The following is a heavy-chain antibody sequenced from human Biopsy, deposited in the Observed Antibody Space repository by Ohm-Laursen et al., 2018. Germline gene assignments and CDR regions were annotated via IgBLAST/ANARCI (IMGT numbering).Heavy chain of an antibody. CDR1: GFSFTGYY. Sequence: ASVKVSCKASGFSFTGYYIHWVRQAPGQGLEWMGWISPKSGDTNYAHKFQANITMTRDTSMSTAYMEMSRLRCDDTAVYYCATKLTGYFHHWGQGTLVIVSS. J-gene: IGHJ1*01. D-gene: IGHD3-9*01. CDR2: ISPKSGDT. CDR3: ATKLTGYFHH. V-gene: IGHV1-2*02.